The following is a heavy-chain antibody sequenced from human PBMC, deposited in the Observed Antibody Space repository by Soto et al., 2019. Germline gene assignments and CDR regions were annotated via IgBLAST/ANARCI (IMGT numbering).Heavy chain of an antibody. J-gene: IGHJ6*02. V-gene: IGHV4-31*01. CDR1: GGSISSGGYY. Sequence: QVQLQESGPGLVKPSQTLSLTCTVSGGSISSGGYYWSWIRQHPGKGLEWIGYIYYSGSTYYNPNLRSTVTISIDTSKNLCSLKLSSVTAAYTAVYYCARVRWEWHYYYDMDVWGQGTTVTVSS. CDR2: IYYSGST. D-gene: IGHD1-26*01. CDR3: ARVRWEWHYYYDMDV.